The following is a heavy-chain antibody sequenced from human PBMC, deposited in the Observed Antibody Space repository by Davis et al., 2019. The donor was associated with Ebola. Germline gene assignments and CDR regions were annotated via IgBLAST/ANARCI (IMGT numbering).Heavy chain of an antibody. CDR2: ISSYNGNT. Sequence: ASVKVSCKASGYTFTSYDINWVRQAPGQGLEWMGWISSYNGNTNYAQKLQGRVTMTTDTSTSTAYMELRRLRSDDTAVYYCARPHGDYVWGSSSNWFDPWGQGTLVTVSS. D-gene: IGHD3-16*01. J-gene: IGHJ5*02. CDR3: ARPHGDYVWGSSSNWFDP. V-gene: IGHV1-18*01. CDR1: GYTFTSYD.